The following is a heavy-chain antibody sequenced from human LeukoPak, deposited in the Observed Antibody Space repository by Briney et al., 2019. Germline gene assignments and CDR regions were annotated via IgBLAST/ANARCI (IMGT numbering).Heavy chain of an antibody. CDR3: ARVTGYMIEDYYDY. V-gene: IGHV4-61*01. CDR2: IYYSGST. D-gene: IGHD3-22*01. Sequence: SETLSLTCTVSGYSISSGYYWSWIRQPPGKGLEWIGYIYYSGSTNYKPSLKSRVTISVETSKNQFSLKLRSVTAADTAVYYCARVTGYMIEDYYDYWGQGTLVTVSS. J-gene: IGHJ4*02. CDR1: GYSISSGYY.